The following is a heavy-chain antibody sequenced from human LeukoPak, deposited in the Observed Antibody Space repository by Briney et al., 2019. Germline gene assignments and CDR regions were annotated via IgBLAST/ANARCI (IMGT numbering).Heavy chain of an antibody. CDR2: ISGSGGNT. Sequence: GGSLRLSCTASGLIFSDYGMSWVRQTPGKGLEWVSAISGSGGNTFYADSVKGRFTISRDNSKNALYLQMNSLRAEDTALYYCAKYYNTGWPVFDCWGQGTLVTVSS. V-gene: IGHV3-23*01. D-gene: IGHD6-19*01. CDR1: GLIFSDYG. CDR3: AKYYNTGWPVFDC. J-gene: IGHJ4*02.